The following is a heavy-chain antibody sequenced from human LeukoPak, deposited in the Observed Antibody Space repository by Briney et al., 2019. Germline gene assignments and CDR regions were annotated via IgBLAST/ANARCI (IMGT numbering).Heavy chain of an antibody. D-gene: IGHD3-10*01. J-gene: IGHJ4*02. V-gene: IGHV5-51*01. CDR2: TYPGDSDT. CDR3: ARQSGGPFDY. Sequence: GESLKISCQGSGYSFTSYWIAWVRQMPGKGLEWMGLTYPGDSDTRYSPSFQGQVTISADKAINTAYLQWSSLRASDTAMYYCARQSGGPFDYWGQGALVSVSS. CDR1: GYSFTSYW.